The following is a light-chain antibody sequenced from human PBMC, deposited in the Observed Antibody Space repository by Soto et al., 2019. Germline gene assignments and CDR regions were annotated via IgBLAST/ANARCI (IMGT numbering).Light chain of an antibody. J-gene: IGLJ1*01. CDR3: TSYTSSFTYV. V-gene: IGLV2-14*03. Sequence: QSALTQPASVSGCPGQSIAVSCTGTSSDVGGYNFVSWYQHHPGKAPKLIIYDVNNRPSGVSDRFSGSKSGNTASLTISGLHAEDEADYYYTSYTSSFTYVFGAWTKVTV. CDR1: SSDVGGYNF. CDR2: DVN.